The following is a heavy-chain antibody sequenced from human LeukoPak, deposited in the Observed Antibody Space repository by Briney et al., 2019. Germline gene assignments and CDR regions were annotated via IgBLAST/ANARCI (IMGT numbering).Heavy chain of an antibody. D-gene: IGHD6-13*01. CDR3: ARGWGYSSSWYYFDY. Sequence: SETLSLTCTVSGGSISSGGYYWSWIRQHPGKGLEWIGYIYYSGSTYYNPSLKSRVTISVDTSKNQFSLKLSSVTAADTAVYYCARGWGYSSSWYYFDYWGQGTLVTVSS. V-gene: IGHV4-31*03. CDR1: GGSISSGGYY. CDR2: IYYSGST. J-gene: IGHJ4*02.